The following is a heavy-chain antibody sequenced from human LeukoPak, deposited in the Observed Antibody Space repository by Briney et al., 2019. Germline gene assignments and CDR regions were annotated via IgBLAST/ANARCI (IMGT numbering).Heavy chain of an antibody. CDR1: Y. CDR3: ATHLGYCSGGTCYKAFDI. Sequence: YWSWIRQHPGKGLEWIGNIYYSGSTYYNPSLKSRVTISVDTSKNQFSLNLRSVTAADTAVYYCATHLGYCSGGTCYKAFDIWGQGTMVTVSS. CDR2: IYYSGST. V-gene: IGHV4-31*02. J-gene: IGHJ3*02. D-gene: IGHD2-15*01.